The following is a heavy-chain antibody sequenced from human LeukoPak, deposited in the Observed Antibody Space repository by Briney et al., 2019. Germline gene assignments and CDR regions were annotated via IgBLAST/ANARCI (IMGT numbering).Heavy chain of an antibody. CDR3: ARVSYGSGSYYIDY. D-gene: IGHD3-10*01. CDR1: GFTFSSYA. J-gene: IGHJ4*02. CDR2: ISYDGSNK. Sequence: GGSLRLSCAASGFTFSSYAMHWVRQAPGKGLEWVAVISYDGSNKYYADSVKGRFTISRDNSKNTLYLQMNSLRAEDTAVYYCARVSYGSGSYYIDYWGQGTLVTVSS. V-gene: IGHV3-30-3*01.